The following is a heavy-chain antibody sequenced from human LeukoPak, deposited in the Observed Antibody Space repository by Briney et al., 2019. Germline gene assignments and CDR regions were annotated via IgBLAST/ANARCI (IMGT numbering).Heavy chain of an antibody. D-gene: IGHD1-7*01. CDR1: GYTFTSYA. CDR3: AIRGTGTSFPQGFDP. Sequence: GASVKVSCKASGYTFTSYAMHWVRQAPGQRLERMGWINAGNGNTKYSQKFQGRVTITRDTSASTAYMELSSLRSEDTAVYYCAIRGTGTSFPQGFDPWGQGTLVTVSS. V-gene: IGHV1-3*01. J-gene: IGHJ5*02. CDR2: INAGNGNT.